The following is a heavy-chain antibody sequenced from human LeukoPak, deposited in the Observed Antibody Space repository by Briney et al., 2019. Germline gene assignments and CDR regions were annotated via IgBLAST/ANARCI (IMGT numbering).Heavy chain of an antibody. V-gene: IGHV3-23*01. CDR1: GFTFSSYA. J-gene: IGHJ4*02. CDR2: FSCSGGST. Sequence: PGGSLRLSCAASGFTFSSYAMSWVRQAPGKGLEWVSAFSCSGGSTYYADAVKGRFTISRDNSKNTLYLQMNSLRAEDTAVYYCAKDDYYDSSGYWIFDYWGQGTLVTVSS. CDR3: AKDDYYDSSGYWIFDY. D-gene: IGHD3-22*01.